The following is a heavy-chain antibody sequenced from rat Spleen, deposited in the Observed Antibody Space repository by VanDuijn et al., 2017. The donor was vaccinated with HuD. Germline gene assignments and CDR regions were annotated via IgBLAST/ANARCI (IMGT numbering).Heavy chain of an antibody. D-gene: IGHD4-3*01. J-gene: IGHJ2*01. CDR3: TTEDSGYSGGYFDY. V-gene: IGHV5S23*01. CDR2: ISIGGSST. Sequence: EVQLVESGGGLVQPGRSLKLSCTASGFTCSNYGMTWVRQAPTKGLEWVASISIGGSSTYYRDSVKGRFTISRDNAKSTLYLQMDSLRSEDTASYYCTTEDSGYSGGYFDYWGQGVMVTVSS. CDR1: GFTCSNYG.